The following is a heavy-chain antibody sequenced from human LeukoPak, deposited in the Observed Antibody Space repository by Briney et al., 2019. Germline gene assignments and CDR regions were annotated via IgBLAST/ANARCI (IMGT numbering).Heavy chain of an antibody. J-gene: IGHJ3*02. CDR3: ARRNHYYDSSGPYAFDI. CDR1: GYSFTSYW. V-gene: IGHV5-51*01. Sequence: GESLKISCKGSGYSFTSYWIGWVRQMPGKGLEWMGIIYPGGSDTRYSPSFQGQVTISADKSISTAYLQWSSLKASDTAMYYCARRNHYYDSSGPYAFDIWGQGTMVTVSS. CDR2: IYPGGSDT. D-gene: IGHD3-22*01.